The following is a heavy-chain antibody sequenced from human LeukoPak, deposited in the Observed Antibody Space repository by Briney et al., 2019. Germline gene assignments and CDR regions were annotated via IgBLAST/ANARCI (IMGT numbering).Heavy chain of an antibody. J-gene: IGHJ3*02. CDR1: GFTFDDYA. D-gene: IGHD3-10*01. Sequence: GRSLRLSCAASGFTFDDYAMHWVRQAPGKGLEWVSGISWNSGSIGYADSVKGRFTISRDNAKNSLYLQMNSLRAEDTALYYCAKDSGSKAFDIWGQGTMVTVSS. CDR2: ISWNSGSI. CDR3: AKDSGSKAFDI. V-gene: IGHV3-9*01.